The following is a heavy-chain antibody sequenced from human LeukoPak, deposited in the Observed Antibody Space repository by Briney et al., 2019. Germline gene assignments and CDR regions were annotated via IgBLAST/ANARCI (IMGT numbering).Heavy chain of an antibody. D-gene: IGHD1-26*01. CDR3: AREGDLRGELGGFDY. V-gene: IGHV4-38-2*02. J-gene: IGHJ4*02. CDR2: IYHSGST. Sequence: SETLSLTCTVSGYSISSGYDWGWIRQPPGKGLEWIGSIYHSGSTYYNPSLKSRVTISVDTSKNQFSLKLSSVTAADTAVYYCAREGDLRGELGGFDYWGQGTLVTVSS. CDR1: GYSISSGYD.